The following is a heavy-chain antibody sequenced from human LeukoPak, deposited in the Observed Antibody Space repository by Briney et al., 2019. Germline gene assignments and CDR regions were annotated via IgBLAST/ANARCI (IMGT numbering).Heavy chain of an antibody. CDR3: ARPYYYGSGSYYND. CDR2: IYYSGST. Sequence: SETLSLTCTVSGGSISSSSYYWGWIRQPPGKGLEWIGSIYYSGSTYYNPSLKSRVTISVDTSKNQFSLKLSSVTAADTAVYYCARPYYYGSGSYYNDWGQGTLVTVSS. J-gene: IGHJ4*02. D-gene: IGHD3-10*01. V-gene: IGHV4-39*01. CDR1: GGSISSSSYY.